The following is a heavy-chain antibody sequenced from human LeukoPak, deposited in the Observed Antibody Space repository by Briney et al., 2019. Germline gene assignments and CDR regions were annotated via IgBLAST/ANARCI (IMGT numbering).Heavy chain of an antibody. D-gene: IGHD3-10*01. Sequence: GGSRRLSCAASGSTFSSYSMNWVRQAPGKGLEWVSYISSSSSTIYYADSVKGRFTISRDNAKNSLYLQMNSLRAEDTAVYYCARGPKYYYGSGSYSVDWGQGTLVTASS. V-gene: IGHV3-48*01. CDR3: ARGPKYYYGSGSYSVD. J-gene: IGHJ4*02. CDR1: GSTFSSYS. CDR2: ISSSSSTI.